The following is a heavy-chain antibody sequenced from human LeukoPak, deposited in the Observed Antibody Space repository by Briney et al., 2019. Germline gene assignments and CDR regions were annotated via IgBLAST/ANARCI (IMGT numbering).Heavy chain of an antibody. J-gene: IGHJ5*02. CDR3: ARDQCSGGSCFNWFDP. D-gene: IGHD2-15*01. CDR1: GGSISSYY. V-gene: IGHV4-59*12. CDR2: IYYSGST. Sequence: SETLSLTCTVSGGSISSYYWSWIRQPPGKGLEWIGYIYYSGSTYYNPSLKSRVTISVDTSKNQFSLKLSSVTAADTAVYYCARDQCSGGSCFNWFDPWGQGTLVTVSS.